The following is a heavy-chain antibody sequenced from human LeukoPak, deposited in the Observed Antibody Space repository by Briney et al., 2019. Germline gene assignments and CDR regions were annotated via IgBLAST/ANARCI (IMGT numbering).Heavy chain of an antibody. CDR1: GFRFDSFY. V-gene: IGHV3-11*01. CDR3: ARSLIVASEDS. CDR2: ISASGAVP. J-gene: IGHJ4*02. Sequence: GGSLRLSCAASGFRFDSFYMGWIRQVPGKGLDYIALISASGAVPYYAESVEGRFTISRDNAKNSVPLQMNSLSADDTAVYYCARSLIVASEDSWGQGTLVTVSS. D-gene: IGHD3-22*01.